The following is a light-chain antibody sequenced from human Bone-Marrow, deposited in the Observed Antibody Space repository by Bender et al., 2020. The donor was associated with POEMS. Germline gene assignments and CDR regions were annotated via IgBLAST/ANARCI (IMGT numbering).Light chain of an antibody. J-gene: IGLJ3*02. CDR2: SDN. CDR1: NSNIGTNA. V-gene: IGLV1-44*01. CDR3: AACEAGLRGRV. Sequence: QSVLTQPPSASGTPGQRVTISCSGSNSNIGTNAVNWYQQFPGTAPKLLIYSDNQRPSGVPDRFYAFKSGTSASLAISGLQSEDKADYYCAACEAGLRGRVFGGGAMLTVL.